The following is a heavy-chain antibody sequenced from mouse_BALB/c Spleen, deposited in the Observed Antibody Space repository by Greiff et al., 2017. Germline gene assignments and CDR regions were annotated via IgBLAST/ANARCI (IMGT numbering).Heavy chain of an antibody. V-gene: IGHV1-63*02. CDR1: GYTFTNYW. CDR2: IYPGGGYT. D-gene: IGHD2-13*01. CDR3: AREGVKDY. J-gene: IGHJ2*01. Sequence: VQLVESGAELVRPGTSVKISCKASGYTFTNYWLGWVKQRPGHGLEWIGDIYPGGGYTNYNEKFKGKATLTADTSSSTAYMQLSSLTSEDSAVYFCAREGVKDYWGQGTTLTVSS.